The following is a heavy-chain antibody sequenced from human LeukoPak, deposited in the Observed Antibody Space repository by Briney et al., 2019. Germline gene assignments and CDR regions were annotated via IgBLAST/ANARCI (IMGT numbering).Heavy chain of an antibody. Sequence: ASVKVSCKASGFAFTGYYMHWVRQAPGQGLEWMGWINPNSGGTNYAQKFQGRVTMTRDTSISTAYMELSRLTSDDTAVYYCARAESGTTPNGWFDPWGQGTLVTVSS. D-gene: IGHD1-14*01. CDR2: INPNSGGT. CDR1: GFAFTGYY. CDR3: ARAESGTTPNGWFDP. V-gene: IGHV1-2*02. J-gene: IGHJ5*02.